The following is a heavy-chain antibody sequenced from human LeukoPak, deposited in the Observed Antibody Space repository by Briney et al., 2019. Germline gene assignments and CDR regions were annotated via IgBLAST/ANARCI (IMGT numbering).Heavy chain of an antibody. CDR1: GFTFSDYS. V-gene: IGHV3-21*01. J-gene: IGHJ4*02. Sequence: PGGSLRLSCAASGFTFSDYSINWVRQAPGKGLEWVSSISRRSSYVYYADSVKGRFTISRDNAKNSLYLQMNSLRAEDTAVYYCARIANYDFWSGHPDYWGQGTLVTVSS. CDR2: ISRRSSYV. D-gene: IGHD3-3*01. CDR3: ARIANYDFWSGHPDY.